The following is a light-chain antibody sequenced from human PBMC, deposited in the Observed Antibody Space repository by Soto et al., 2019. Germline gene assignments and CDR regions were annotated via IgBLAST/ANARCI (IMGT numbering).Light chain of an antibody. V-gene: IGLV2-8*01. CDR3: SSYAGSMNLI. CDR2: EVS. CDR1: SSDVGGHNH. J-gene: IGLJ2*01. Sequence: QSALTQPPSASGSPGQSVTISCTGSSSDVGGHNHVSWYQQHPGKAPKLMIYEVSKRPSGVPDRFSGSKSVNTASLTVSGLQAEDEADYYCSSYAGSMNLIFGGGTKVTVX.